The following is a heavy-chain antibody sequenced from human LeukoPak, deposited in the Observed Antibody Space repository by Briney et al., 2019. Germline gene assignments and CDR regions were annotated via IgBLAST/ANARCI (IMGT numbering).Heavy chain of an antibody. J-gene: IGHJ4*02. CDR3: ARRRFGDSALDY. CDR2: IYFSGST. V-gene: IGHV4-34*01. CDR1: GGSFSGYY. D-gene: IGHD3-16*01. Sequence: SETLSLTCAVYGGSFSGYYWGWIRQPPGKGLEWIGIIYFSGSTYCNPSLKSRVTISVDTSKNQFSLKLSSVTAADTAVYYCARRRFGDSALDYWGQGTMVSVSS.